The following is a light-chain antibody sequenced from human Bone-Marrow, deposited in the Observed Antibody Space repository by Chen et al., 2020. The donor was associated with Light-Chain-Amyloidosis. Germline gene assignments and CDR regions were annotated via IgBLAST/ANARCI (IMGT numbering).Light chain of an antibody. CDR2: KDT. CDR1: ILAKKY. J-gene: IGLJ3*02. V-gene: IGLV3-27*01. Sequence: SFELTQPSSVSLSPGQTARITCSGDILAKKYARWFQQRPGQAPMLLIFKDTERPSGSPERFSGSSSGTTVTLTISGAQIDDEGDSYCYSATDNYYVFGGGTKLTVL. CDR3: YSATDNYYV.